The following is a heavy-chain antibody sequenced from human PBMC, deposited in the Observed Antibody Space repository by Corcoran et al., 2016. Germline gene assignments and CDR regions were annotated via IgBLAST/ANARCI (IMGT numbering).Heavy chain of an antibody. Sequence: QVQLVQSGAEVKKPGASVKVSCKASGYTFTSYDINWVRQATGQGLEWMGWMNPNSGNTGYAQKFQGRVTMTRNTSISTAYMELSSLRSEDTAVYYCARYKRTGYYYYYGMDVWGQGTTVTVSS. D-gene: IGHD1-1*01. CDR1: GYTFTSYD. CDR2: MNPNSGNT. CDR3: ARYKRTGYYYYYGMDV. J-gene: IGHJ6*02. V-gene: IGHV1-8*01.